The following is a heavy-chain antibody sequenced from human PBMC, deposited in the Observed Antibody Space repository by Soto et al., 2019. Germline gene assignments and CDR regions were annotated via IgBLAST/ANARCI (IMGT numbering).Heavy chain of an antibody. V-gene: IGHV3-64D*06. CDR1: GFTFSRFA. CDR3: VKDHGTAMVRGGLDS. CDR2: IDDTGYYT. J-gene: IGHJ4*02. Sequence: PGGSLRLSCSASGFTFSRFAMHWVRQAPGKGLEYISSIDDTGYYTPYADSVKGRFTISRDNSKNMLYLQMSSLRPEDTAVYYCVKDHGTAMVRGGLDSWGQGA. D-gene: IGHD3-10*01.